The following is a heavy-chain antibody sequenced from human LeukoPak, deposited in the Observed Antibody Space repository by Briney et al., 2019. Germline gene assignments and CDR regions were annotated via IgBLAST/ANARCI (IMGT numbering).Heavy chain of an antibody. CDR1: GFSFSTYS. D-gene: IGHD3-10*01. V-gene: IGHV3-21*01. J-gene: IGHJ5*02. CDR3: ARGFPSGGSWFDP. Sequence: GGSLRLSCAASGFSFSTYSMEWVRQAPGKGLEWVSSISSSSSHIYYADSVKGRFTISRDKAKNSLYMQMNSLRAEDTAIYYCARGFPSGGSWFDPWGQGTLVTVSS. CDR2: ISSSSSHI.